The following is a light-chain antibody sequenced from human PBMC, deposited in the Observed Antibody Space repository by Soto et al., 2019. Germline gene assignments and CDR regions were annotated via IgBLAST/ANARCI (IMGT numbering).Light chain of an antibody. CDR3: VQALQTPLS. CDR1: QSLLHSNGYNY. CDR2: LCS. Sequence: DIVMTQSPLSLPVTPGEPASISCRSSQSLLHSNGYNYLDWYLQKPGQSPQLLKYLCSNRASGVPDMFSGSGAGIRFALKISRGQREDVWVYYFVQALQTPLSFGQGTKLEIK. J-gene: IGKJ2*03. V-gene: IGKV2-28*01.